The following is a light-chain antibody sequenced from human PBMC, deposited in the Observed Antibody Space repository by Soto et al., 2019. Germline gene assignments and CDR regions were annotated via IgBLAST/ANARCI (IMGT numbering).Light chain of an antibody. V-gene: IGLV2-14*01. CDR1: STDIGVYNY. CDR2: EVT. J-gene: IGLJ3*02. Sequence: QSALTQPASVSGSPGQSITISFTGTSTDIGVYNYVSWYQQHPGKAPKVMIYEVTNRTSGVSKRFSGSKSGDTASLTISGIQSEDEADYYCSSYTTSATLVFGGGTKLTVL. CDR3: SSYTTSATLV.